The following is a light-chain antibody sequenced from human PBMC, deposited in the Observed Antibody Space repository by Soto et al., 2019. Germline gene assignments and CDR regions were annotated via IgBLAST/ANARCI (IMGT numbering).Light chain of an antibody. Sequence: QSVLTQPPSASGSPGQSVTISCTGSSSDVGGYNYVSWYQQHPGKAPKLIIYEVSTRPSGVPDRFSASKSGNTASLTVSGLQAEDEADYYCSSYAGSNSYVLGTGTKVTVL. CDR3: SSYAGSNSYV. CDR2: EVS. CDR1: SSDVGGYNY. V-gene: IGLV2-8*01. J-gene: IGLJ1*01.